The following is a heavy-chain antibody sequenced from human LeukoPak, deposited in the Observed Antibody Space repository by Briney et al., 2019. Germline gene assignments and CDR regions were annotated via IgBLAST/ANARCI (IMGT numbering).Heavy chain of an antibody. CDR1: GFTFSSYW. D-gene: IGHD2-2*01. Sequence: SGGSLRLSCAASGFTFSSYWMSWVRQAPGKGLEWVANIKQDGSEINYVASVEGRFTVSRDNAKNSLFLQMNSLRAEDTAVYYCATEVGTPAIRSAFDIWGQGTMVTVSS. J-gene: IGHJ3*02. V-gene: IGHV3-7*01. CDR2: IKQDGSEI. CDR3: ATEVGTPAIRSAFDI.